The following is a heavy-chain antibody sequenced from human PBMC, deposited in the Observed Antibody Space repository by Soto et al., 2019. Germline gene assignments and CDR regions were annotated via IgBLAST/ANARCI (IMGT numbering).Heavy chain of an antibody. J-gene: IGHJ4*02. V-gene: IGHV3-23*01. CDR3: AKAPLGFWSGNYYFDY. CDR1: GFTFSSYA. D-gene: IGHD3-3*01. CDR2: ISCSGGST. Sequence: GGSLRLSCAASGFTFSSYAMSWVRQAPGKGLEWVSAISCSGGSTYYADSVKGRFTISRDNSKNTLYLQMNSLRAEDTAVYYCAKAPLGFWSGNYYFDYWGQGTLVTVSS.